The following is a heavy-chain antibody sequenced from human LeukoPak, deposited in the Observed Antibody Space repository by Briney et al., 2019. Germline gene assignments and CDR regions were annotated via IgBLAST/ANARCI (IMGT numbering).Heavy chain of an antibody. J-gene: IGHJ4*02. CDR2: ISYDGSNK. Sequence: PGRSLRLSCAASGFTFSSYAMHWVRQAPGKGLEWVAVISYDGSNKYYADSVKGRFIISRDNSKNTPYLQMNSLRAEDTAVYYCARSTPYYYDSSHDYWGQGTLVTVSS. D-gene: IGHD3-22*01. CDR3: ARSTPYYYDSSHDY. V-gene: IGHV3-30-3*01. CDR1: GFTFSSYA.